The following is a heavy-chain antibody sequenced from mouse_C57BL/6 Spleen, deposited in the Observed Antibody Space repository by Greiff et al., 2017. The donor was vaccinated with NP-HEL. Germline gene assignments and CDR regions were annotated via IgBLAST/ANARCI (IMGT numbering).Heavy chain of an antibody. CDR2: ISSGGDYI. V-gene: IGHV5-9-1*02. CDR1: GFTFSSYA. CDR3: TRGGREAWFAY. Sequence: EVKLVESGEGLVKPGGSLKLSCAASGFTFSSYAMSWVRQTPEKRLEWVAYISSGGDYIYYADTVKGRFTISRDNARNTLYLQMSSLKSEDTAMYYCTRGGREAWFAYWGQGTLVTVSA. D-gene: IGHD3-3*01. J-gene: IGHJ3*01.